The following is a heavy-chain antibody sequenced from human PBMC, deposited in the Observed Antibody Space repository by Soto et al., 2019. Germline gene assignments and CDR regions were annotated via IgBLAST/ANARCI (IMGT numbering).Heavy chain of an antibody. D-gene: IGHD3-10*01. CDR2: ISGSGGST. Sequence: EVQLLESGGGLVQPGGSLRLSCAASGFTFSSYAMSWVRQAPGKGLEWVSAISGSGGSTYYADSVKGRFTISRDNSKNALYLQMNSLGAEDTAVYYCAKAGGFGGYWYFDLWGRGTLVTVSS. J-gene: IGHJ2*01. CDR1: GFTFSSYA. CDR3: AKAGGFGGYWYFDL. V-gene: IGHV3-23*01.